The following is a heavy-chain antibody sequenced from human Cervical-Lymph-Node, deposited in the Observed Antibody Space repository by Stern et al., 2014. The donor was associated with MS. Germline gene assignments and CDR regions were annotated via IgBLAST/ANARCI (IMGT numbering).Heavy chain of an antibody. Sequence: EVQLVESGGGLVQPGGSLRLSCAASGFTFRNYWMSWVRQVPGKGLEWVGNIKQDGSETYYGDSVKGRFTISRDNAKNSLYLQMNSLRAEDTAVYYCARDCVSLFCQEGYLDYWGQGALVTVSS. D-gene: IGHD2-21*01. CDR3: ARDCVSLFCQEGYLDY. CDR2: IKQDGSET. V-gene: IGHV3-7*01. J-gene: IGHJ4*02. CDR1: GFTFRNYW.